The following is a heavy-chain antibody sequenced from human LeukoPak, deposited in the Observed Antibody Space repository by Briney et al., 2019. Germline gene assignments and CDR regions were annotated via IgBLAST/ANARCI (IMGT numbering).Heavy chain of an antibody. Sequence: SETLSLTCTVSGGSISSGGYYWSWIRQHPGKGLEWIGYIYYNGSTYYNPSLKSRVTISVDTSKNQFSLKLSSVTAADTAVYYCARDLGDNSGYYPLDSWGQGTLVTVSS. J-gene: IGHJ4*02. D-gene: IGHD3-22*01. V-gene: IGHV4-31*03. CDR2: IYYNGST. CDR3: ARDLGDNSGYYPLDS. CDR1: GGSISSGGYY.